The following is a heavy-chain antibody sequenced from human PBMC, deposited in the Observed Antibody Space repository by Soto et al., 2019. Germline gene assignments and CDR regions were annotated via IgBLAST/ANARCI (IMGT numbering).Heavy chain of an antibody. D-gene: IGHD1-26*01. V-gene: IGHV1-46*01. CDR2: INPSGGST. J-gene: IGHJ6*02. CDR3: ARGGGELLPAYYYYGMDV. CDR1: GYTFTSYY. Sequence: QVQLVQSGAEVKKPGASVKVSCKASGYTFTSYYMHWVRQAPGQGLEWMGIINPSGGSTSYAQKFQGRGTMTRDTATSTVYMGLGSRRSEDTAVYYCARGGGELLPAYYYYGMDVWGQGTTVTVSS.